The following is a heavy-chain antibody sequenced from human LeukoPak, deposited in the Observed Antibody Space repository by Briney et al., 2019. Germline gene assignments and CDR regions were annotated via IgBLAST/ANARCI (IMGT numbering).Heavy chain of an antibody. CDR2: IYTSGST. V-gene: IGHV4-61*02. CDR3: ARDTFVSSGFLIDY. Sequence: SQTLSLTCTVSGGSISSGSSYWSWIRQPAGKGLEWIGRIYTSGSTSHNPSLKSRVTISVDTSKNQFSLKLSSVTAADTAVYYCARDTFVSSGFLIDYWGQGTLVTVSS. CDR1: GGSISSGSSY. J-gene: IGHJ4*02. D-gene: IGHD3-22*01.